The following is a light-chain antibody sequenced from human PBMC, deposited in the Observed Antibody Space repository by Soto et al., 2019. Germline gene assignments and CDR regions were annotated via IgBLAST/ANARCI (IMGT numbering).Light chain of an antibody. V-gene: IGLV2-18*02. CDR3: SSYTSSSTPLV. CDR2: EVS. J-gene: IGLJ1*01. CDR1: SSDVGGYNR. Sequence: QSALTQPASVSGSPGQSITISCTGTSSDVGGYNRVSWYQQPPGTAPKLMIYEVSNRPSGVPDRFSGSKSGNTASLTISGLQAEDEADYYCSSYTSSSTPLVFGTGTKLTVL.